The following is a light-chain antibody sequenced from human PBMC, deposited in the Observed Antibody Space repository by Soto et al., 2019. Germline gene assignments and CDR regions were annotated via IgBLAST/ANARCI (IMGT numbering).Light chain of an antibody. CDR2: AAS. J-gene: IGKJ4*01. CDR1: QSISSY. V-gene: IGKV1-39*01. Sequence: DIQMTQSPSSLSASVGDRVTITCRASQSISSYLNWYQQKPGKAPKLLIYAASSWQSGVPSRFSGSGSGTDFTLTISCLQSEDFATYYCQQYYSYPLTFGGGTKVDIK. CDR3: QQYYSYPLT.